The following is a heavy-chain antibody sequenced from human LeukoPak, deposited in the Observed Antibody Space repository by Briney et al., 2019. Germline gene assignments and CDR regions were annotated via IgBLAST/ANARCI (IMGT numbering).Heavy chain of an antibody. J-gene: IGHJ3*02. CDR1: GYTLTELS. CDR2: INPNSGGT. V-gene: IGHV1-2*02. D-gene: IGHD3-22*01. CDR3: ATGDYYDSTGQNAFDI. Sequence: ASVKVSCKVSGYTLTELSMHWVRQAPGQGLEWMGWINPNSGGTNYAQKFQGRVTMTRDTSISTAYMELSRLRSDDTAVYYCATGDYYDSTGQNAFDIWGQGTMVTVSS.